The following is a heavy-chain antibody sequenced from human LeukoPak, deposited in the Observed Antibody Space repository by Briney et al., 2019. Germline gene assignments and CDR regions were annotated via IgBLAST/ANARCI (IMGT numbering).Heavy chain of an antibody. CDR3: ARLSRSYSITYYYYYMDV. CDR1: GGSISSYY. J-gene: IGHJ6*03. Sequence: PETLSLTCTVSGGSISSYYWSWIRQPPGKGLEWIGYIYTSGSTNYNPSLKSRVTISVDTSKNQFSLKLSSVTAADTAVYYCARLSRSYSITYYYYYMDVWGKGTTVTVSS. D-gene: IGHD2-2*02. CDR2: IYTSGST. V-gene: IGHV4-4*09.